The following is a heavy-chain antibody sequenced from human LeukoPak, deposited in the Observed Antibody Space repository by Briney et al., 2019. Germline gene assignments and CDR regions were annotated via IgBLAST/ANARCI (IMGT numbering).Heavy chain of an antibody. D-gene: IGHD3-16*01. V-gene: IGHV6-1*01. Sequence: SQTLSLTCAISGDSLSSNSATWHWIRQSPSRGLEWLGRTYRRSKWSNDYAVSLRVRISINPDTFKNQFSLQLNSVTPEDTAVYYCARGYGGATDCWGQGTLVTVSS. CDR2: TYRRSKWSN. CDR1: GDSLSSNSAT. CDR3: ARGYGGATDC. J-gene: IGHJ4*02.